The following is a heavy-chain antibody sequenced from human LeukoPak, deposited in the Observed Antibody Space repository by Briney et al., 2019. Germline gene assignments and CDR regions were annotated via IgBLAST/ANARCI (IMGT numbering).Heavy chain of an antibody. CDR2: VYYTGST. Sequence: PSETLSLTCTVSGGSIGTYYWSWIRQSPGRRLEWIGWVYYTGSTKYNSSLKSRVTISLDTSKKQFSLYLTSVTAADTALYYCGREKGSGYGYGMDVWGQGTTVTVSS. V-gene: IGHV4-59*01. D-gene: IGHD5-12*01. CDR1: GGSIGTYY. J-gene: IGHJ6*02. CDR3: GREKGSGYGYGMDV.